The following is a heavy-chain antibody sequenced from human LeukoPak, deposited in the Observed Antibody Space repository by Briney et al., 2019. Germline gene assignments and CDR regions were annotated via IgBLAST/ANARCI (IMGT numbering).Heavy chain of an antibody. Sequence: KPSETLSLTCAVYGGSFSGYYWSWIRQPPGKGLEWIGEINHSGSTNYNPSLKSRVTISVDTSKNQFSLKLSSVTAADTAVYYCASAYCSSTSCYFDYWGQGTLVTVSS. D-gene: IGHD2-2*01. V-gene: IGHV4-34*01. J-gene: IGHJ4*02. CDR1: GGSFSGYY. CDR3: ASAYCSSTSCYFDY. CDR2: INHSGST.